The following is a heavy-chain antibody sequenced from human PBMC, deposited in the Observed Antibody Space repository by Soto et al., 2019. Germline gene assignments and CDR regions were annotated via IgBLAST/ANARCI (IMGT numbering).Heavy chain of an antibody. CDR3: ARRGAYYYGSGSSKWFDP. CDR2: INHSGST. V-gene: IGHV4-34*01. J-gene: IGHJ5*02. D-gene: IGHD3-10*01. CDR1: GGSFSGYY. Sequence: SETLSLTCAVYGGSFSGYYWSWIRQPPGKGLEWIGEINHSGSTNYNPSLKSRVTISVDTSKNQFSLKLSSVTAADTAVYYCARRGAYYYGSGSSKWFDPWGQGTLVTVSS.